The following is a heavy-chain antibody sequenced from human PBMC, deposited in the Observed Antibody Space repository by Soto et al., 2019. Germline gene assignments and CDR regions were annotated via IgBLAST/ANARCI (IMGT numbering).Heavy chain of an antibody. J-gene: IGHJ6*02. V-gene: IGHV3-15*01. D-gene: IGHD2-15*01. Sequence: VGSLRLSCAASGFTFSNAWMSWVRQAPGKGLEWVGRIKSKTDGGTTDYAAPVKGRFTISRDDSKNTLYLQMNSLKTEDTAVYYCTTDRGVVVVVAATLSDYYYGMDVWGQGTTVTVSS. CDR2: IKSKTDGGTT. CDR3: TTDRGVVVVVAATLSDYYYGMDV. CDR1: GFTFSNAW.